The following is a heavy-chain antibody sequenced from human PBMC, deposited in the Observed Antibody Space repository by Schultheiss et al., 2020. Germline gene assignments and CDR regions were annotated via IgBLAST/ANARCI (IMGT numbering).Heavy chain of an antibody. CDR2: ISWNSGSI. CDR1: GFTFDDYA. CDR3: AKDSLYSSGWSGRARWDAFDI. Sequence: GGSLRLSCAASGFTFDDYAMHWVRQAPGKGLEWVSGISWNSGSIGYADSVKGRFTISRDNAKNSLYLQMNSLRAEDTAVYYCAKDSLYSSGWSGRARWDAFDIWGKGTMVTVSS. J-gene: IGHJ3*02. V-gene: IGHV3-9*01. D-gene: IGHD6-19*01.